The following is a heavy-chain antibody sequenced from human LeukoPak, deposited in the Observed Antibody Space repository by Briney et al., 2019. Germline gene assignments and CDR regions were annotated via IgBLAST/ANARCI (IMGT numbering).Heavy chain of an antibody. CDR3: AREVVIVVVPAAIQTVAFDF. V-gene: IGHV3-48*01. J-gene: IGHJ3*01. CDR2: ISSSSSTI. CDR1: GFTFSSYS. Sequence: GGSLRLSCAASGFTFSSYSMNWVRQAPGKGLEWVSYISSSSSTIYYADSVKGRFTISRDNAKNSLYLQMNSLRAEDTAVYYCAREVVIVVVPAAIQTVAFDFWGQGTMVTVSS. D-gene: IGHD2-2*01.